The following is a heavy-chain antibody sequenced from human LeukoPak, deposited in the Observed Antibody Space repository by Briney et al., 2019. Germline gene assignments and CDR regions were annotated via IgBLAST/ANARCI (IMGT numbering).Heavy chain of an antibody. D-gene: IGHD6-13*01. CDR2: IFYSGGT. J-gene: IGHJ4*02. V-gene: IGHV4-39*07. CDR1: GGSISSTIYY. Sequence: SETLSLTCTVSGGSISSTIYYWGWSHQPPGKVLRWSGGIFYSGGTYYNPSLRSRVTISVDTSKNQFSLKVNSVTTADTAVYYCAREGRGQQLTPIDYWGPGALVTVSS. CDR3: AREGRGQQLTPIDY.